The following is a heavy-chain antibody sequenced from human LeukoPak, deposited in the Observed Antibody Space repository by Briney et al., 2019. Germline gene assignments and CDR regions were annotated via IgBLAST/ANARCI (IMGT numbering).Heavy chain of an antibody. Sequence: GGSLRLSCAASGFTFDDYGMSWVRQAPGKGLEWVSGINWNGGSTGYADSVKGRFTISRDNAKNSLYLQMNSLRAEDTALYHCAREGSSWSHYNFDYWGQGTLVTVSS. V-gene: IGHV3-20*01. CDR1: GFTFDDYG. CDR2: INWNGGST. CDR3: AREGSSWSHYNFDY. J-gene: IGHJ4*02. D-gene: IGHD6-13*01.